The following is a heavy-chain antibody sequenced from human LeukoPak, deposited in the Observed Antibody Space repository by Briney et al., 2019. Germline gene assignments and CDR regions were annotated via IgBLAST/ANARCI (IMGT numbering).Heavy chain of an antibody. CDR1: GFTVSSNY. CDR2: IYSGGST. Sequence: GGSLRLSCAASGFTVSSNYMSWVRQAPGKGLEWVSVIYSGGSTYYADSVKGRFTISRDNAKNSLSLQMNSLRAEDTALYYCARGNSDSIPYFDYWGQGTLVTVSS. CDR3: ARGNSDSIPYFDY. D-gene: IGHD3-22*01. J-gene: IGHJ4*02. V-gene: IGHV3-53*01.